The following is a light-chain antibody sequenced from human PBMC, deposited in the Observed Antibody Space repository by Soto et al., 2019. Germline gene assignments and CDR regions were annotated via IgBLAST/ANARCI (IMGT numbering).Light chain of an antibody. CDR1: QSVLYSSNNKNY. Sequence: DIVMTQSPDSLAVSLGERATINCKSTQSVLYSSNNKNYLSWYQQKPGQPPKVLIYWASTRESGVPDRFSGSGSGTDFTLTISRLEPEDFAVYYCQQYGSSPSITFGQGTRLEIK. V-gene: IGKV4-1*01. CDR3: QQYGSSPSIT. J-gene: IGKJ5*01. CDR2: WAS.